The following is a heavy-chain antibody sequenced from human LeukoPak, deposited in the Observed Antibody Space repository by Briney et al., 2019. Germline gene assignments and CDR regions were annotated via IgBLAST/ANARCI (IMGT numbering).Heavy chain of an antibody. CDR2: IRYDGSNK. D-gene: IGHD4-17*01. CDR3: AKLNEYGDYGRLGLDY. Sequence: GGSLRLSCAGSGFTFNTYGMHWVRQAPGKGLEWVAFIRYDGSNKDYADSVKGRFTISRDNSKSTLYLQMNSLRPADTAVYYCAKLNEYGDYGRLGLDYWGQGNLVTVSS. CDR1: GFTFNTYG. J-gene: IGHJ4*02. V-gene: IGHV3-30*02.